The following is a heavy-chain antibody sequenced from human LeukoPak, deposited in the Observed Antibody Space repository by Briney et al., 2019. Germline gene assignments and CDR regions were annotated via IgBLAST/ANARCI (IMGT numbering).Heavy chain of an antibody. Sequence: ASVKVSCKASGYTFTGYYMHWVRQAPGQGLEWMGWINPNSGITNYAQKFQGRVTMTRDTSISTAYMELSRLRSDDTAVYYCARVLDSGYPVWDCWGQGTLVTVSS. V-gene: IGHV1-2*02. CDR3: ARVLDSGYPVWDC. CDR2: INPNSGIT. J-gene: IGHJ4*02. CDR1: GYTFTGYY. D-gene: IGHD5-12*01.